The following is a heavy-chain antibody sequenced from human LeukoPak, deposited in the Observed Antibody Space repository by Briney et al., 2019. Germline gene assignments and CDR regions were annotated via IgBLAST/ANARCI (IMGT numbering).Heavy chain of an antibody. D-gene: IGHD6-13*01. CDR1: GGSISNYY. CDR2: IYYSGST. V-gene: IGHV4-59*01. Sequence: SETLSLTCTVSGGSISNYYWNWIRQPPGKGLEWIGYIYYSGSTNYNPSLKSRVTISVDTSKNQFSLKLSSVTAADTAVYYCARDRQSSSWYGGAFDIWGQGTMVTVSS. CDR3: ARDRQSSSWYGGAFDI. J-gene: IGHJ3*02.